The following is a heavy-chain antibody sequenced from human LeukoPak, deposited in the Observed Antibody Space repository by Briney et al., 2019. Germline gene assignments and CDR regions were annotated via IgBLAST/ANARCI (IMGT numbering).Heavy chain of an antibody. V-gene: IGHV1-46*01. CDR2: ITRSGGST. D-gene: IGHD3-10*01. CDR3: SRGVDLYGTGDFFDY. CDR1: GYTFTSYY. Sequence: RASLKLSCTASGYTFTSYYMHWVRQAPGQGLEWMSIITRSGGSTSYAEKVKGRFTITRDTSTSLVYMELSSLRSEDTAVYYCSRGVDLYGTGDFFDYWGQGTLVTVSS. J-gene: IGHJ4*02.